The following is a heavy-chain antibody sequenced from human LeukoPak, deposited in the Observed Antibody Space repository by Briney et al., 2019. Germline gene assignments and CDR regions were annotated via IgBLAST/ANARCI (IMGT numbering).Heavy chain of an antibody. V-gene: IGHV1-69*06. D-gene: IGHD6-19*01. CDR3: ARASSGWFVPLDY. CDR2: IIPIFGTA. CDR1: GYTFTSYG. Sequence: SVKVSCKASGYTFTSYGISWVRQAPGQGLEWMGGIIPIFGTANYAQKFQGRVTITADKSTSTAYMELSSLRSENTAVYYCARASSGWFVPLDYWGQGTLVTVSS. J-gene: IGHJ4*02.